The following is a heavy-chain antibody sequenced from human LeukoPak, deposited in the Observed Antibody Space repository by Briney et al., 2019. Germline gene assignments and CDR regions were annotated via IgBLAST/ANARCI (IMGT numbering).Heavy chain of an antibody. CDR3: ARVWFGESTNWFDP. Sequence: KFQGRVTITRDTSASTAYMELRTLRSDDTAVYYCARVWFGESTNWFDPWGQGTLVTVSS. V-gene: IGHV1-3*01. D-gene: IGHD3-10*01. J-gene: IGHJ5*02.